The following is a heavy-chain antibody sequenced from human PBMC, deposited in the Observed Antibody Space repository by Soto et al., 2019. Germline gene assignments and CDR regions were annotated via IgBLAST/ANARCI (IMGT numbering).Heavy chain of an antibody. Sequence: EKQLVQSGGGLVNPGGSHRLSCAASGFAFVNAWMSWVRQAPGKGLEWVGRIRSKAEGEITEYAAAVKGRFTISRDDSKDTMYPQMTSLTTEDTAVYSCTTDPGIYGRDVWGQGTTVTVSS. CDR1: GFAFVNAW. J-gene: IGHJ6*02. V-gene: IGHV3-15*01. D-gene: IGHD5-12*01. CDR2: IRSKAEGEIT. CDR3: TTDPGIYGRDV.